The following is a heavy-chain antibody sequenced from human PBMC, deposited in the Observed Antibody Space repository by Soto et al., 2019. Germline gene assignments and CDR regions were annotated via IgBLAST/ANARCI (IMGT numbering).Heavy chain of an antibody. J-gene: IGHJ4*02. V-gene: IGHV1-8*01. CDR3: ARGPLYTKSRCDV. Sequence: QVQLVQSGAEVKKPGASVKVSCKTSGYSFTNYNINWVRQASGQGLEWMGWMNPNSGNTGYAQKFQGRDTMTRDTSTGTAYMELSSLTSEATAVFYCARGPLYTKSRCDVWGQGTLVTVSS. CDR2: MNPNSGNT. CDR1: GYSFTNYN. D-gene: IGHD2-2*02.